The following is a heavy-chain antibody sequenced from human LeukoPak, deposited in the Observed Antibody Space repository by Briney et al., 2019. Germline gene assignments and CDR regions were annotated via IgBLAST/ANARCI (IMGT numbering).Heavy chain of an antibody. J-gene: IGHJ4*02. CDR3: ASSSGWYFDY. D-gene: IGHD6-19*01. CDR1: GGSISSSSYY. Sequence: SETLSLTCTVSGGSISSSSYYWGWIRQPPGKGLEWIGSIYYSGSTYYNPSLKSRVTISVDTSKNQFSLKLSSVTAADTAVHYCASSSGWYFDYWGQGTLVTVSS. CDR2: IYYSGST. V-gene: IGHV4-39*07.